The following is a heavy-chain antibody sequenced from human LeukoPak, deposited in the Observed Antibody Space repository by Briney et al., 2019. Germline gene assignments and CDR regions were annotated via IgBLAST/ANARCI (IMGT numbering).Heavy chain of an antibody. V-gene: IGHV3-33*01. CDR2: LWFDGSNK. CDR1: GFTFSSYG. CDR3: ARSLISNYGDHIPDY. Sequence: PGSSLRLSCAASGFTFSSYGMHWVRQAPGKGLEWVALLWFDGSNKYYADSVKGRFTISRDNSKNTLYLQMNSLRAEDTAMYYCARSLISNYGDHIPDYWGQGTLVSVSS. J-gene: IGHJ4*02. D-gene: IGHD4-17*01.